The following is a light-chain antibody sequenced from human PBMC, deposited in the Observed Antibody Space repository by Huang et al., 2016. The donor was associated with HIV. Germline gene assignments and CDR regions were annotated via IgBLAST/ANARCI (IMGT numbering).Light chain of an antibody. CDR2: AAS. CDR3: QQYYTYPHS. Sequence: AIRLTQSPSSLSASTGDRVTITCRASPGISSYLAWYQQKPGKGPKLLISAASTLQSGVPSRFSGSGFGTDFTLTISSLQSEDLGTYHCQQYYTYPHSFGQGTKLEIK. CDR1: PGISSY. V-gene: IGKV1-8*01. J-gene: IGKJ2*03.